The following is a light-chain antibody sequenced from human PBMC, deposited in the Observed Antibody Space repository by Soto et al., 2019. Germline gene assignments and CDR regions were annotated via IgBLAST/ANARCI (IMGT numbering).Light chain of an antibody. V-gene: IGKV3-11*01. Sequence: EIVLTQSPATLSLSPGERATLSCRASQSIGLAIAWYQHKPGQAPRLLIFDASQRATGIPARFRGSGSGTDFTLSISRLEPEDFAVYYCQQYVSSPWAFGQGTKVEI. CDR1: QSIGLA. J-gene: IGKJ1*01. CDR3: QQYVSSPWA. CDR2: DAS.